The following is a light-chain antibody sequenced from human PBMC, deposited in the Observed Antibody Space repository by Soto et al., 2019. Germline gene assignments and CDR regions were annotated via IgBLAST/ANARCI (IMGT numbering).Light chain of an antibody. Sequence: EIVLTQSPGTLSLSPGERVTLSCRASQSVSSNYLAWYQQKPGQAPRLLIYSASSSATGIPDRFSGSGSGTDFTITVNRLEPEDFAVYYCQQYGGSPRVTFGGGTKVEIK. CDR2: SAS. CDR1: QSVSSNY. CDR3: QQYGGSPRVT. J-gene: IGKJ4*01. V-gene: IGKV3-20*01.